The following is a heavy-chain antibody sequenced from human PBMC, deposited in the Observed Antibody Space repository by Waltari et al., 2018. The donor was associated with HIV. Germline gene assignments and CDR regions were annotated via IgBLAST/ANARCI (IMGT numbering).Heavy chain of an antibody. D-gene: IGHD6-6*01. CDR3: ARGYSSSRWIPLYH. CDR1: GLTFSNFA. J-gene: IGHJ4*02. V-gene: IGHV3-33*01. CDR2: FWSDGVEI. Sequence: QVQLVESGGGVVQPGTSLTLSCAVSGLTFSNFALHWVRQSPGKGLEWLAVFWSDGVEISYADSVKGRFTISKDSSQKTLYLHLTSLRAEDTALYYCARGYSSSRWIPLYHWGRGTLVTVSS.